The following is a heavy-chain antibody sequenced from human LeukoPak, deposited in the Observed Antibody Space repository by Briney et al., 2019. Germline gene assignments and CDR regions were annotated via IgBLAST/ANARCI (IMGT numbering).Heavy chain of an antibody. CDR1: GYTFTSYG. D-gene: IGHD3-10*01. CDR3: ASSLLWFGELLREFDY. CDR2: ISAYNGNT. J-gene: IGHJ4*02. V-gene: IGHV1-18*01. Sequence: ASVKVSCKASGYTFTSYGISWVRQAPGQGLEWMGWISAYNGNTNYAQKFQGRVTITADKSTSTAYMELSSLRSEDTAVYYCASSLLWFGELLREFDYWGQGTLVTVPS.